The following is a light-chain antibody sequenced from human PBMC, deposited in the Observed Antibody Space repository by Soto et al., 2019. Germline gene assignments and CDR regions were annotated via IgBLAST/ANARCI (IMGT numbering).Light chain of an antibody. CDR3: LQATRSPFA. Sequence: DVVMTQSPLSLPVTLGQPASISCRSSQSLVYSDGVTYLSRFQQRPGQSPRRLIYKVSNRDSGVPDRVIGSGSGTYFTVNISRVEAEGVGFYYCLQATRSPFAFGGGTKVESK. J-gene: IGKJ4*01. CDR2: KVS. V-gene: IGKV2-30*01. CDR1: QSLVYSDGVTY.